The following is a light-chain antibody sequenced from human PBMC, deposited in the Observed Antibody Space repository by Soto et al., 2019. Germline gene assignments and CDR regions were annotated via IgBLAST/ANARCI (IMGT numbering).Light chain of an antibody. CDR2: ANS. J-gene: IGLJ1*01. V-gene: IGLV1-40*01. Sequence: QSVLTQPPSVSGAPGQRVTISCSGSSSNIGAGYDVQWYRQFPGTAPKLIIYANSDRPSGAPDRFSGSKSGTSASLAITGLQAEDEADYYCQSYDRSLIVSKVFGNGTKVTVL. CDR1: SSNIGAGYD. CDR3: QSYDRSLIVSKV.